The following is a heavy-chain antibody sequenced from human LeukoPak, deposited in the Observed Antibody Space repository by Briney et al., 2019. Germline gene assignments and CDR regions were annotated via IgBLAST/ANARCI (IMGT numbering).Heavy chain of an antibody. CDR2: ISGSGGST. V-gene: IGHV3-23*01. CDR1: GFTFSSYA. D-gene: IGHD5-12*01. J-gene: IGHJ4*02. CDR3: AKAPSPYDRYYFDY. Sequence: HSGGSLRLSCAASGFTFSSYAMSWVRQAPGKGLEWVSAISGSGGSTYYADSVKGRFTISRDNSKNTLYLQMNSLRAEDTAVYYCAKAPSPYDRYYFDYWGQGTLVTASS.